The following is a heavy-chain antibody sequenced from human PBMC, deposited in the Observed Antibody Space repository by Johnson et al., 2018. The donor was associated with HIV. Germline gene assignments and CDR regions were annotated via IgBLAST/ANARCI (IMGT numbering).Heavy chain of an antibody. Sequence: QMLLVESGGGVVHPGRSLRLSCAASGFTFSSYGMHWVRQAPGKGLEWVAVIWYDGSNKYYADSVKGRFTISRDNSKNTLYLQMNSLRAEDTAVYYCARVTMIVVVMQAFDIWGQGTMVTVSS. CDR3: ARVTMIVVVMQAFDI. D-gene: IGHD3-22*01. CDR1: GFTFSSYG. CDR2: IWYDGSNK. J-gene: IGHJ3*02. V-gene: IGHV3-30*19.